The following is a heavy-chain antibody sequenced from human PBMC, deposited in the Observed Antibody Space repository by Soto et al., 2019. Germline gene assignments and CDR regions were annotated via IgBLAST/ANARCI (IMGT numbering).Heavy chain of an antibody. CDR1: GWTFSNYS. D-gene: IGHD1-26*01. CDR2: FIPLFGTA. J-gene: IGHJ6*02. CDR3: ERGTLGLEATPFTKYYNGMDV. Sequence: QVQLVQSGAEVKKPGSSVKVSCKASGWTFSNYSITWVRQAPGQGLEWMGGFIPLFGTANYAPKFQGRVTITADESTNTAYIELSSLTSEETAVYDCERGTLGLEATPFTKYYNGMDVWGQGTTVTVSS. V-gene: IGHV1-69*01.